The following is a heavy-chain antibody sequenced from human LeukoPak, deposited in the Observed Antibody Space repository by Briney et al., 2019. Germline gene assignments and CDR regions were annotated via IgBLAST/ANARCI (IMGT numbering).Heavy chain of an antibody. CDR2: IIPLFRTP. CDR1: GGAFSNYA. CDR3: ATMYDSNSHYLRDFDY. J-gene: IGHJ4*02. Sequence: ASVKVSCKASGGAFSNYATSWVRQAPGRGLEWMGGIIPLFRTPNYAQRFLGRITITADESTKTVFMELRSLRSDDTATYYCATMYDSNSHYLRDFDYWGQGTLVTVSS. V-gene: IGHV1-69*13. D-gene: IGHD4-11*01.